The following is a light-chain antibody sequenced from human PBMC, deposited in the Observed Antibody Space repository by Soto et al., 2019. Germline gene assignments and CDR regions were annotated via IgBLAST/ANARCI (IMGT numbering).Light chain of an antibody. V-gene: IGKV1-9*01. Sequence: IQMTQSPATLSGSVGDRVTITCRASQGISSYLAWYQQKPGKAPKLLIYAASTLQSGVPSRFSGSGSGTEFTLTISSLQPDDFATYYCQQYNSYPITFGQGTRLEIK. CDR1: QGISSY. CDR3: QQYNSYPIT. CDR2: AAS. J-gene: IGKJ5*01.